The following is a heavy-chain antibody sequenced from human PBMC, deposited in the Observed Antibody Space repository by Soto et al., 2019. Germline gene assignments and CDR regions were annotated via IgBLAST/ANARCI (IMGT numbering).Heavy chain of an antibody. D-gene: IGHD3-22*01. CDR2: LSWNGVTI. J-gene: IGHJ6*02. V-gene: IGHV3-9*01. CDR1: GFTFDDYA. Sequence: EVQLVESGGGLVQPGRSLRLSCAASGFTFDDYAMHWVRQVPGKGLQWVSGLSWNGVTIGYAASVKGRFTISRDNAKKAQFLQMNGVSPDDTNMYYCAASRAYDSSDYSGFYYGMDLWGLGTTVTVS. CDR3: AASRAYDSSDYSGFYYGMDL.